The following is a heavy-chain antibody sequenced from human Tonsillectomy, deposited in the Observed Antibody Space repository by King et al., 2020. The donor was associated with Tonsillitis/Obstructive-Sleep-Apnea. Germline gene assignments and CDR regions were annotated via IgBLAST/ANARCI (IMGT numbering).Heavy chain of an antibody. Sequence: QLVQSGAEVKKPRESLKISCKGSGYSFTNYWIGWVRQMPGKGLEWMGIIYPGDSDTRYSPSFQGQVTILADKSISTSYLQWSSLKASDTAMYYCARLTPGDYDPKEDYYGLDVWGQGTTVTVSS. CDR3: ARLTPGDYDPKEDYYGLDV. V-gene: IGHV5-51*03. J-gene: IGHJ6*02. D-gene: IGHD4-17*01. CDR2: IYPGDSDT. CDR1: GYSFTNYW.